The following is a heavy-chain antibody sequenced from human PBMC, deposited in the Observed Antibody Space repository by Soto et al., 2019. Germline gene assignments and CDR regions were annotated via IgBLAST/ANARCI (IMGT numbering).Heavy chain of an antibody. J-gene: IGHJ4*02. CDR1: GGSISSSSYY. Sequence: SETLSLTCTVSGGSISSSSYYWGWIRQPPGKGLEWIGSIYYSGSTYYNPSLKSRVTISVDRSKNQFSLKLSSVTAADTAVYYCARTVDTAMVTPHFDYWGQGTLVTVSS. V-gene: IGHV4-39*07. CDR3: ARTVDTAMVTPHFDY. D-gene: IGHD5-18*01. CDR2: IYYSGST.